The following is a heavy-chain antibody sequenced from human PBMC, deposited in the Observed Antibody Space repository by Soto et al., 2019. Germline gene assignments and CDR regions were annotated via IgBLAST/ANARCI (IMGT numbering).Heavy chain of an antibody. J-gene: IGHJ4*02. CDR1: GFTFSSYA. Sequence: PGGSLRLSCAASGFTFSSYAMSWVRQAPGKGLEWVSAISGSGGSTYYADSVKGRFTISRDNSKNTLYLQMNSLRAEDTAVYYCAKGEKSGYYRNAFDYWGQGTLVTVSS. CDR2: ISGSGGST. V-gene: IGHV3-23*01. D-gene: IGHD3-3*01. CDR3: AKGEKSGYYRNAFDY.